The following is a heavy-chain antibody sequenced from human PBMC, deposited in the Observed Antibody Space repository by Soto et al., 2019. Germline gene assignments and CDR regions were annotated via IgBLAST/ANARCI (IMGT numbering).Heavy chain of an antibody. J-gene: IGHJ4*02. CDR3: ARGLGVVVGASRENYLGY. CDR2: IYYSGST. V-gene: IGHV4-59*01. CDR1: GGSISSYY. D-gene: IGHD1-26*01. Sequence: SETLSLTCTVSGGSISSYYWSWIRQPPGKGLEWIGYIYYSGSTNYNPSLKSRVTISVDTSKNQFSLKLSSVTAADTAVYYCARGLGVVVGASRENYLGYWDKGNMGAVSS.